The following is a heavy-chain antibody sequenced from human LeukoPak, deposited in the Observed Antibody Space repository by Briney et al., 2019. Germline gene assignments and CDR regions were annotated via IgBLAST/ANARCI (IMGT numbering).Heavy chain of an antibody. Sequence: PGGSLRLSCVASGFTFSHYSLNWVRQAPGKGLEWVSSISSSSSYIYYADSVKGRFTISRDNAKNSLYLQMNSLRAEDTAVYYCARDPIAAAHPWGQGTLVTVSS. CDR1: GFTFSHYS. D-gene: IGHD6-13*01. J-gene: IGHJ5*02. CDR3: ARDPIAAAHP. CDR2: ISSSSSYI. V-gene: IGHV3-21*01.